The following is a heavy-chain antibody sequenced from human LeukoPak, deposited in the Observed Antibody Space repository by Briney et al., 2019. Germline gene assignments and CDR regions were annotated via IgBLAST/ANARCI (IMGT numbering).Heavy chain of an antibody. CDR1: GGSFSGYY. V-gene: IGHV4-34*01. D-gene: IGHD3-3*01. Sequence: SETLSLTCAVYGGSFSGYYWSWIRQPPGKGLEWIGEINHSGSTNYNPSLKSRVTISVDTSKNQFSLKLSSVTAADTAVYYCARGYYDFWSGPPYYYYMDVWGKGTTVTVSS. CDR2: INHSGST. CDR3: ARGYYDFWSGPPYYYYMDV. J-gene: IGHJ6*03.